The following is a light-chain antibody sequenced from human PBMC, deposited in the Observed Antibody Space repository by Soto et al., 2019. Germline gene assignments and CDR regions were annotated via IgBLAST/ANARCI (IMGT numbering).Light chain of an antibody. CDR3: ASWDDSLNGHVV. J-gene: IGLJ2*01. Sequence: QSVLTQPPSASGTPGQRVTISCSGTSSNIGTNTVNWYQQLPGTAPKLLIYRNNQRPSGVPDRFSGSKSGTSASLAISGLQSEDEADYYCASWDDSLNGHVVFGGGTKLT. CDR1: SSNIGTNT. V-gene: IGLV1-44*01. CDR2: RNN.